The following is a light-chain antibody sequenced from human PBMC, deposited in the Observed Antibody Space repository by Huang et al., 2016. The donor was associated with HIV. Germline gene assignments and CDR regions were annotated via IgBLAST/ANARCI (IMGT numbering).Light chain of an antibody. V-gene: IGKV3-15*01. Sequence: EVVMTQSPATLSVSPGERATLSCRASQSVNTNLAWYQQKPGQAPRVLIYGASTSATVIPARVSGSGTEAQFTLTITIRESEDVAVDYCQQYSNWPWSTFGQGTKLEIK. CDR3: QQYSNWPWST. J-gene: IGKJ2*01. CDR2: GAS. CDR1: QSVNTN.